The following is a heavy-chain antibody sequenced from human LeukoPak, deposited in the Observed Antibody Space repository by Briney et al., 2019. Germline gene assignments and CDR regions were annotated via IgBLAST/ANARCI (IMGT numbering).Heavy chain of an antibody. CDR2: IYSGGST. CDR3: ARNRCTNGVCYTRIDAFDI. J-gene: IGHJ3*02. CDR1: GFTVSSNY. D-gene: IGHD2-8*01. V-gene: IGHV3-66*01. Sequence: GGSLRLSCAASGFTVSSNYMSWVRQAPGKGLEWVSVIYSGGSTYYADPVKGRFTISRDNSKNTLYLQMNSLRAEDTAVYYCARNRCTNGVCYTRIDAFDIWGQGTMVTVSS.